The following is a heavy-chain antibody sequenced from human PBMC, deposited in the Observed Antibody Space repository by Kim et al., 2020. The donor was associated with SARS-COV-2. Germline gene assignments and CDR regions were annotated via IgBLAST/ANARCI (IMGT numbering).Heavy chain of an antibody. CDR2: ISSNGAYI. D-gene: IGHD3-22*01. J-gene: IGHJ4*02. V-gene: IGHV3-21*01. Sequence: GGSLRLSCAASGFTFRSYTMAWVRLAPGKGLEWVSCISSNGAYIYYADSLQGRSTISRDNAQNSLYLQVDSLRAEDTAVYFCAGDGWSYFDSSGSLHTGVDDWGQGSLVTVSS. CDR1: GFTFRSYT. CDR3: AGDGWSYFDSSGSLHTGVDD.